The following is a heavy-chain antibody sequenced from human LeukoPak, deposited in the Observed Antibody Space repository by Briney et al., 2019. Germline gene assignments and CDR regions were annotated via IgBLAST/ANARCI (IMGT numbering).Heavy chain of an antibody. CDR3: AKDRRGSGWYGGFDS. D-gene: IGHD6-19*01. J-gene: IGHJ4*02. Sequence: GGSLRLSCAASGFTYSNYAMNWVRQAPGKGLEWVASLSGNEDLVWYPDSLRGRSTISRDNSKNTLYLQLNSLRVEDTAVYYCAKDRRGSGWYGGFDSWGQGMLVTVSA. CDR2: LSGNEDLV. V-gene: IGHV3-23*01. CDR1: GFTYSNYA.